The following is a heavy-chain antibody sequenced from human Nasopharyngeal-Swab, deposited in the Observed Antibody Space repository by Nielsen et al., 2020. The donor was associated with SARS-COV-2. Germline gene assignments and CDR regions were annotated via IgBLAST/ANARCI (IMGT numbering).Heavy chain of an antibody. V-gene: IGHV1-69*13. Sequence: SVKVSCKASGGTFSSYAISWVRQAPGQGLEWMGGIIPIFGTANYAQKFQGRVTITADESTSTAHMELSSLRSENTAVYYCARAHIVVVPAAKMRAPGAFDIWGQGTMVTVSS. CDR3: ARAHIVVVPAAKMRAPGAFDI. CDR2: IIPIFGTA. CDR1: GGTFSSYA. J-gene: IGHJ3*02. D-gene: IGHD2-2*01.